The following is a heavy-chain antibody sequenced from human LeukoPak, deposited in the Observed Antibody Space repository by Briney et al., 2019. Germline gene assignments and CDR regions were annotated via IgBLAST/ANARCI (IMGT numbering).Heavy chain of an antibody. Sequence: GGSLRLSCAASGFTFSSNSMSWVRQAPGKGLEWVSAINYSGDATYYVDSVKGRFTISRDNSKNTLYLQMNSLRAEDTAIYYCAKGYCSGGNCYQYFDYWGQGTLVTV. CDR2: INYSGDAT. CDR3: AKGYCSGGNCYQYFDY. D-gene: IGHD2-15*01. J-gene: IGHJ4*02. V-gene: IGHV3-23*01. CDR1: GFTFSSNS.